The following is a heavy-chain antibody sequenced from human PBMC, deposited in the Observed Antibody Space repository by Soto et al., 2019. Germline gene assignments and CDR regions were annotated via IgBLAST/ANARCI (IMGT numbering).Heavy chain of an antibody. Sequence: QVQLVQSGPEVKKPGASVKVSCKTSGYTFTSFGISWVRQAPGQGLEWMGWITTDKGKTNYAQKFQGRVTMTTDTPTSTAYMELRSLRSADTAVYYCATRSPSFDYWGQGTLVTVSS. J-gene: IGHJ4*02. CDR3: ATRSPSFDY. CDR1: GYTFTSFG. CDR2: ITTDKGKT. V-gene: IGHV1-18*01.